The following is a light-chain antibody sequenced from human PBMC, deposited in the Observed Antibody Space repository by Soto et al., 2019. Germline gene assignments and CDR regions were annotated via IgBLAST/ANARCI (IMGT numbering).Light chain of an antibody. Sequence: ETVMTQSPATLSVSPGERATLSCRASQSVDTNLAWYQQRPGQAPRLLIYGASTRATGIPARFSGSGSGTEFTLTISSLQSEDFEVYYCQQYNNWPITFGQGTRLENK. CDR3: QQYNNWPIT. J-gene: IGKJ5*01. V-gene: IGKV3-15*01. CDR2: GAS. CDR1: QSVDTN.